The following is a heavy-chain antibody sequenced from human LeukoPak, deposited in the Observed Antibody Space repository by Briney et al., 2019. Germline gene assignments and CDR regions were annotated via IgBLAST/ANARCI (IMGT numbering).Heavy chain of an antibody. J-gene: IGHJ6*03. D-gene: IGHD2-2*02. CDR3: ARSGRVVVPAAIRSYYYYYYMDV. CDR1: GGSFSGYY. CDR2: INHSGST. Sequence: SETLSLTCAVYGGSFSGYYWSWIRQPPGKGLEWIGEINHSGSTYYNPSLKSRVTISVDTSKNQFSLKLSSVTAADTAVYYCARSGRVVVPAAIRSYYYYYYMDVWGKGTTVTISS. V-gene: IGHV4-34*01.